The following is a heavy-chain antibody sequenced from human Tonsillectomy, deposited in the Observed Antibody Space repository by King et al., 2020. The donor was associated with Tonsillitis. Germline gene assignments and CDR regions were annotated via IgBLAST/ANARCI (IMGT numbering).Heavy chain of an antibody. J-gene: IGHJ4*02. CDR1: GFTFRSYG. CDR3: ARERLFSSAWGIDY. Sequence: QVQLVESGGGVVQPGRSLRLSCAASGFTFRSYGMHWVRQAPGKGLEWVAVISFDGSNKHYADSVKGRFTVSRDNSEDTLYLQMSSLGAEDTAVYYCARERLFSSAWGIDYWGQGTLVTVSS. V-gene: IGHV3-33*05. CDR2: ISFDGSNK. D-gene: IGHD6-19*01.